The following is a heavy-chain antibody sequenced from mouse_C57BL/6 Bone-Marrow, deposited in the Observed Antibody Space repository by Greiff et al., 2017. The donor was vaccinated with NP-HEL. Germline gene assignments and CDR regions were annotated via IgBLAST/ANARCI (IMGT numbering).Heavy chain of an antibody. D-gene: IGHD2-2*01. CDR3: AREGRWLRRGYWYFDV. CDR1: GSPSPSYW. CDR2: FNPSIGGT. V-gene: IGHV1-53*01. Sequence: QQPGTELVKPGTSVKLSCKSSGSPSPSYWMHWVKQRPGQGLEWIGNFNPSIGGTNYNKKFKGKATLPEDNSSRTAYMQLSSMTSDDSAVYYCAREGRWLRRGYWYFDVGDTGNTVTVSA. J-gene: IGHJ1*03.